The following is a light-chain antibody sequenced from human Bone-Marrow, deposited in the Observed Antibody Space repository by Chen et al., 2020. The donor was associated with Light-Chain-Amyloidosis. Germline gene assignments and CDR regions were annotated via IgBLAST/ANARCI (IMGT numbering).Light chain of an antibody. CDR2: RET. J-gene: IGLJ2*01. Sequence: SYELTQPPSVSVSPGQTARITCSGDDLPTKYAYWYQQKPGQAPVLVIHRETERPSGISARFSGDSSGTTATLTISGVQAEDEADYHCQSADSSGTYEVIFGGGTKLTVL. V-gene: IGLV3-25*03. CDR3: QSADSSGTYEVI. CDR1: DLPTKY.